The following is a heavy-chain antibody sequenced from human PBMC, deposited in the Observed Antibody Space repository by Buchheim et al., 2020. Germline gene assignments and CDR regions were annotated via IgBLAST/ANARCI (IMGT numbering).Heavy chain of an antibody. Sequence: EVQLVESGGGLVQPGGSLRLSCAASGFTFSSYSMNWVRQAPGKGLEWVSYISSGSSTIYYADSVKGRFTISRDNAKNSLYLQMNSLRADDTAVYYCARETPTTIAARGIDYWGQGTL. CDR3: ARETPTTIAARGIDY. CDR1: GFTFSSYS. J-gene: IGHJ4*02. CDR2: ISSGSSTI. V-gene: IGHV3-48*01. D-gene: IGHD6-6*01.